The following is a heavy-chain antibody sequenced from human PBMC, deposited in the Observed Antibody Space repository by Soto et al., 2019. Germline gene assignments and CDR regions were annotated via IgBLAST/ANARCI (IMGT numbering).Heavy chain of an antibody. J-gene: IGHJ3*01. V-gene: IGHV4-31*03. D-gene: IGHD3-9*01. Sequence: QVQLQESGPGLVKPSQTLSLTCTLSGGSISSEGYYWTWIRQHPGKGLEWIGDFYYSGTTSYNPSLKSRLTISVDTSNNQFSLRLSSVTAGDTAMYYCARRHDILTGSDSFDVWGRGTMVTVSS. CDR1: GGSISSEGYY. CDR2: FYYSGTT. CDR3: ARRHDILTGSDSFDV.